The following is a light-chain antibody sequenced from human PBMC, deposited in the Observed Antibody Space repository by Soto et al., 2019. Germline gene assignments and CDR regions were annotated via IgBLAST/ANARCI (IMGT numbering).Light chain of an antibody. CDR2: RNN. V-gene: IGLV1-47*01. Sequence: QSVLTQPPSVSGTPGQRVTISCSGSSSNIGSNYVYWYQQLPGKAPRLLVSRNNQRPSGVPDRYSGSQSGTSASLAISGLRSEEEADYYCASWDDKESGSHVVFGGGTKVTVL. CDR3: ASWDDKESGSHVV. CDR1: SSNIGSNY. J-gene: IGLJ2*01.